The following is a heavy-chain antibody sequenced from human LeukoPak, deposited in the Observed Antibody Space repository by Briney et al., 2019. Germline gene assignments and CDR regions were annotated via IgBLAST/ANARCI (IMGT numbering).Heavy chain of an antibody. CDR1: GFIFSPSG. J-gene: IGHJ4*02. CDR3: ASDSSGYYL. CDR2: ISSSDYA. D-gene: IGHD3-22*01. V-gene: IGHV3-21*01. Sequence: GGSLRLSCAASGFIFSPSGMTWVRQAPGKGLEWVSTISSSDYASYTDSVKGRFTISRDNAKNSLYLQMNSLRVEDTAVYYCASDSSGYYLWGQGTLVTVSS.